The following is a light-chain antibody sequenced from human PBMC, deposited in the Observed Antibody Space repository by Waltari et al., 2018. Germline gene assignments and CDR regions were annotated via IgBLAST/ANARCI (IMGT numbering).Light chain of an antibody. CDR1: QGIRND. V-gene: IGKV1-6*02. CDR3: QQYNSYSPTWT. Sequence: AIQMTQSPSSLSASVGDRVTIPCRASQGIRNDLGWYQQKPGKAPKLLISAASTLQSGVPSRFSGSGSGTEFTLTISSLQPDDFATYYCQQYNSYSPTWTFGQGTKVEIK. J-gene: IGKJ1*01. CDR2: AAS.